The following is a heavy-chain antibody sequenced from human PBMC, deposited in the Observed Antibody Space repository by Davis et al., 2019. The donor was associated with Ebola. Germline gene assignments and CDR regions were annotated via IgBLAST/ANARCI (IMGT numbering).Heavy chain of an antibody. D-gene: IGHD2-21*01. CDR2: ISSDGSNK. CDR3: ARGRDIVVVIAFYYFDY. CDR1: GFTFISNG. Sequence: GGPLRLSCAASGFTFISNGMHWVRQAPGKGLGWVEVISSDGSNKYYANPVKGRFTISRDNAKNSLYLQMNSLRAEDKAVYYCARGRDIVVVIAFYYFDYWGQGTLVTVSS. J-gene: IGHJ4*02. V-gene: IGHV3-30*03.